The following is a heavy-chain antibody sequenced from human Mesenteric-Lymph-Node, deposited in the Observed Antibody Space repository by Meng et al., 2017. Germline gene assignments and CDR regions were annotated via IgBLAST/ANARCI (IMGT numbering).Heavy chain of an antibody. V-gene: IGHV4-31*03. CDR1: GGSISSGGYY. CDR2: IYYSGST. J-gene: IGHJ4*02. Sequence: QVRLQEAGPGLGKPSQTLSPTCTVSGGSISSGGYYWSWIRQHPGKGLEWIGYIYYSGSTNYNPSLKSRVTISVDKSKNQFSLNLSSVTAADTAVYYCARVGQWLPIDYWGQGTLVTVSS. D-gene: IGHD6-19*01. CDR3: ARVGQWLPIDY.